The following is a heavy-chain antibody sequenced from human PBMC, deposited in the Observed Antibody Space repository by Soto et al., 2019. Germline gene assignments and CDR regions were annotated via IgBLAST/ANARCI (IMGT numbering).Heavy chain of an antibody. CDR1: TFTFTSSA. CDR3: ATHREGATYYFDY. V-gene: IGHV1-58*01. J-gene: IGHJ4*02. D-gene: IGHD1-26*01. CDR2: IVVGSGNT. Sequence: QMQLVQSGPEVKKPGTSVKVSCKASTFTFTSSAVQWVRQARGQRLEWIGWIVVGSGNTKYEQNFQERVTITRDMYSGTAYLELSSLRSEDTAVYYCATHREGATYYFDYWGQGTLLTVSS.